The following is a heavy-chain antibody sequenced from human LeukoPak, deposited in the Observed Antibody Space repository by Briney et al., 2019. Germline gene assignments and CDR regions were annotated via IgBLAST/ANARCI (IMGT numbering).Heavy chain of an antibody. Sequence: GGSLRLSCAASGFTFSSYGMHWVRQAPGKGLEWVAVISYDGSNKYYADSVKGRFTISRDNSKNTLYLQMNSLRAEDTAVYYCAKDVGPDANANWFDPWGQGTLVTVSS. CDR3: AKDVGPDANANWFDP. CDR2: ISYDGSNK. J-gene: IGHJ5*02. D-gene: IGHD1-1*01. CDR1: GFTFSSYG. V-gene: IGHV3-30*18.